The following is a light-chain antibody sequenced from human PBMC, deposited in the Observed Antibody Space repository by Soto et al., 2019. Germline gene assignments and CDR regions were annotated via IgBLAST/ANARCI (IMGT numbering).Light chain of an antibody. CDR3: QQYNKWPYT. CDR1: QSVGRN. V-gene: IGKV3-15*01. Sequence: EIVMTQSPVALSVSPGESAALSCRASQSVGRNFAWYQQRPGQAPRVLIYGTSTRATGVPARFSGSGSGTDFTLTISSLQSEDFAVYYCQQYNKWPYTFGQGTXXXXK. CDR2: GTS. J-gene: IGKJ2*01.